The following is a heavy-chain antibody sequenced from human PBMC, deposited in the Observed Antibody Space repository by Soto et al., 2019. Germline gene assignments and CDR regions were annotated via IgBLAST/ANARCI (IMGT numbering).Heavy chain of an antibody. D-gene: IGHD3-10*01. V-gene: IGHV1-3*01. CDR3: AVVFYYYGSGSDS. Sequence: QVQLVQSGAEVKKPGASVKVPCKASGYNFTDYALHWVRQAPGQGLEWMGWINPDNSNTKYSQKFEGRVTISSDTSANTAYMELRSLTSEDTAVYDCAVVFYYYGSGSDSWGQGTLVIASS. J-gene: IGHJ5*02. CDR2: INPDNSNT. CDR1: GYNFTDYA.